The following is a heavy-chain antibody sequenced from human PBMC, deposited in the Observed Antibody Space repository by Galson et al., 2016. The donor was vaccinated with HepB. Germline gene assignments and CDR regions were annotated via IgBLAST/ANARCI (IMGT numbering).Heavy chain of an antibody. D-gene: IGHD7-27*01. CDR2: INPSGGTT. CDR3: ARGFLGIGIDY. CDR1: GFIFTSYY. J-gene: IGHJ4*02. Sequence: SVKVSCKASGFIFTSYYIHWVRQAPGQGLEWVGIINPSGGTTSYAQKFQGRVTMTRDTSTSTVYMDLSSLRSEDTAVFYCARGFLGIGIDYWGQGTLVTVSS. V-gene: IGHV1-46*01.